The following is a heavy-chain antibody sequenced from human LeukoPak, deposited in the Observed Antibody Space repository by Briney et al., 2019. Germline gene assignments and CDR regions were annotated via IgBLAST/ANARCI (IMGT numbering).Heavy chain of an antibody. CDR3: AKDPYQLLITGTVLSYFDY. Sequence: GGSLRLSCAASGFTFSSYGMHWVRQAPGKGLEWVAFIRYDGSNKYYADSVKGRFTISRDNSKNTLYLQMNSLRAEDTAVYYCAKDPYQLLITGTVLSYFDYWGQGTLVTVSS. V-gene: IGHV3-30*02. CDR2: IRYDGSNK. D-gene: IGHD1/OR15-1a*01. J-gene: IGHJ4*02. CDR1: GFTFSSYG.